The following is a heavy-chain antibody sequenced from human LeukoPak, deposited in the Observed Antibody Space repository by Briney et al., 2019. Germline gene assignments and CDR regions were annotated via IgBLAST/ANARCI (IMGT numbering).Heavy chain of an antibody. CDR1: GFTFDDYA. V-gene: IGHV3-9*01. D-gene: IGHD5-12*01. CDR2: ISWNSGNI. J-gene: IGHJ4*02. Sequence: GRSLRLSCAASGFTFDDYAMHWVRQAPGKGLEWVSGISWNSGNIVYADSVKGRFTISRDNAKNSLYLQMNSLRAEDTALYYCAKGVGGGYDDYWGQGTLVTVSS. CDR3: AKGVGGGYDDY.